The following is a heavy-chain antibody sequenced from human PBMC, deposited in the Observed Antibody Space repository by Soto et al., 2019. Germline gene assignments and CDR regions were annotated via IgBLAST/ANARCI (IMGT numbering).Heavy chain of an antibody. Sequence: GGSLRLSCAASGFTFSTYGMHWVRQAPGKGLEWVAVIWFDGTKKYYADSVNGRFTITRDNSKNMIFLQMGSLRAEDTAVYYCARDKGTTCLDTWGQGNMVTVSS. D-gene: IGHD1-26*01. CDR1: GFTFSTYG. V-gene: IGHV3-33*01. CDR3: ARDKGTTCLDT. J-gene: IGHJ5*02. CDR2: IWFDGTKK.